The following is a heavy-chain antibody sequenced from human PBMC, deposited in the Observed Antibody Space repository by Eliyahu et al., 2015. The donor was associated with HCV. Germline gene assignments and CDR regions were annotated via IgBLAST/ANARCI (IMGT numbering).Heavy chain of an antibody. CDR1: GGTFSSYA. J-gene: IGHJ3*02. CDR2: IIPIFGTA. V-gene: IGHV1-69*01. Sequence: EVKKPGSSVKVSCKASGGTFSSYAISWVRQAPGQGLEWMGGIIPIFGTANYAQKFQGRVTITADESTSTAYMELSSLRSEDTAVYYCARSGYCSSTSCYTNDAFDIWGQGTMVTVSS. D-gene: IGHD2-2*02. CDR3: ARSGYCSSTSCYTNDAFDI.